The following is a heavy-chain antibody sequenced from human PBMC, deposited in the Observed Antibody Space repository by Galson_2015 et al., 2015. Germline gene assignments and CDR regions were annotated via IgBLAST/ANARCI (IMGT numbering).Heavy chain of an antibody. D-gene: IGHD6-13*01. V-gene: IGHV1-3*01. J-gene: IGHJ4*02. CDR3: ARSGAAAGDY. CDR2: INADNGNT. Sequence: SVKVSCKASGYTFTGYGLHWVRQAPGQRLEWMGWINADNGNTKHSQKFQGRATLIRDTSASTAYMELSSLRFEDTAVYYCARSGAAAGDYWGQGTLVTVSS. CDR1: GYTFTGYG.